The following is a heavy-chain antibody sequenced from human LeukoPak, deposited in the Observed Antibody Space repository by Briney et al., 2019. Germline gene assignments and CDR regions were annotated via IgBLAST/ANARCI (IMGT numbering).Heavy chain of an antibody. D-gene: IGHD1-20*01. V-gene: IGHV1-18*01. CDR2: INTYNGIT. CDR3: TRVSLSGTSTRDY. Sequence: ASVKVSCKASGYTLTSYGISWVRLAPGQGLEWMGWINTYNGITDYAQKFQGRINMTTDTSTNTAYMDLRSLRPDDTAMYYCTRVSLSGTSTRDYWGQGALVTVSS. CDR1: GYTLTSYG. J-gene: IGHJ4*02.